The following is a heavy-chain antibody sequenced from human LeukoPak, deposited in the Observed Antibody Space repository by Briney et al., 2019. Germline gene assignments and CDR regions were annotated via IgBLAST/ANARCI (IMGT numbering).Heavy chain of an antibody. CDR3: ARLRYVASSGYYDY. D-gene: IGHD3-22*01. CDR2: INHSGST. J-gene: IGHJ4*02. V-gene: IGHV4-34*01. CDR1: GGSFSGYY. Sequence: PSETLSLTCAVYGGSFSGYYWSWIRQPPGKGLEWIGEINHSGSTNYNPSLKSRVTISVDTSKNQFSLKLSSVTAADTAVYYCARLRYVASSGYYDYWGQGTLVTVSS.